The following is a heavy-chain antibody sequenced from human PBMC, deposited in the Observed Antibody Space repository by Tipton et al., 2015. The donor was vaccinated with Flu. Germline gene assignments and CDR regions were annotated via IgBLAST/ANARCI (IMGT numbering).Heavy chain of an antibody. Sequence: LRLSCTVSGGSISSGGYYWSWIRQHPGEGLEWIGYIYYSGSTYYNPSLKSRVTISIDTSKNQFSLKLSSVTAADTAVYYCARALQNYFDYWGQGTLVTVSS. CDR2: IYYSGST. CDR3: ARALQNYFDY. V-gene: IGHV4-31*02. J-gene: IGHJ4*02. CDR1: GGSISSGGYY.